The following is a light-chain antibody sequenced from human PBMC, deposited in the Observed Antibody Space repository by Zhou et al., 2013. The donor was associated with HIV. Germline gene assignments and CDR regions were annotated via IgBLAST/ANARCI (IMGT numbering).Light chain of an antibody. CDR1: RSISNY. V-gene: IGKV1-39*01. CDR2: AAS. Sequence: DIQMTQSPSSLSASVGDRVTITCRASRSISNYLNWYQQKPGKAPKLLIYAASSLQSGVPSRFSGSGSGTDFTLTISSLQPEDFATYYCQQSYSSPYTFGQGPSWTSN. CDR3: QQSYSSPYT. J-gene: IGKJ2*01.